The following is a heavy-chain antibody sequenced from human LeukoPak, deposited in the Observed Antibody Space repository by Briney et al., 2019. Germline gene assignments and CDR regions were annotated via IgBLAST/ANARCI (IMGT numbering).Heavy chain of an antibody. V-gene: IGHV4-30-4*01. CDR3: ARRQTTVTFSFDY. CDR1: GGSISSGDYY. D-gene: IGHD4-17*01. CDR2: IYYSGST. Sequence: SETLSLTCTVSGGSISSGDYYWSWIRQPPGKGLEWIGYIYYSGSTYYNPSLKCRVTISVDTSKNQFSLKLSSVTAADTAVYYCARRQTTVTFSFDYWGQGTLVTVSS. J-gene: IGHJ4*02.